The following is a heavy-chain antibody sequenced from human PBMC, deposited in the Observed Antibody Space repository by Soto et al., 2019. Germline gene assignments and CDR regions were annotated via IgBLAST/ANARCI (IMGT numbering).Heavy chain of an antibody. V-gene: IGHV4-34*01. CDR1: GGSFSVYY. D-gene: IGHD6-13*01. CDR3: VRALAAVQE. Sequence: SXTLSLTCAVYGGSFSVYYWSWIRQPPVKGLEWIGEITRSGSTNYNPSLKSRVTISVDTSKQQFSLSLTSVTAADTAVYFCVRALAAVQEWGQGTLVTVSS. CDR2: ITRSGST. J-gene: IGHJ4*02.